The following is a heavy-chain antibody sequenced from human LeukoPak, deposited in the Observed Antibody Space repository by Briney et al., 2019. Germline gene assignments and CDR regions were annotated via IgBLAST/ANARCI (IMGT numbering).Heavy chain of an antibody. CDR3: ARDNGTYYDILTGWSSFHEFYP. V-gene: IGHV4-4*07. Sequence: PSETLSLTCTVSGGSISSYYWSWIRQPAGKGLERIGRIYTSGSTNYNPSLKSRVTMSVDTSKNQFSLKLSSVTAADTAVYYCARDNGTYYDILTGWSSFHEFYPWGQGTLVTVSS. J-gene: IGHJ5*02. CDR2: IYTSGST. D-gene: IGHD3-9*01. CDR1: GGSISSYY.